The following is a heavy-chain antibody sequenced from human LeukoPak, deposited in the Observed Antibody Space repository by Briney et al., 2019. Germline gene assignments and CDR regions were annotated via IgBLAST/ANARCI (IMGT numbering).Heavy chain of an antibody. D-gene: IGHD2-2*01. CDR2: ITSGGGST. CDR1: GFTFSSYA. V-gene: IGHV3-23*01. Sequence: PGGSLTLSCPAAGFTFSSYAMSWVRHAPGGGLGWVSLITSGGGSTYHADSVKGRFTISSDNSKNTLYLQMTSLRAEDTAVYYCTKDHPDCRGTSCLLFDPWGQGTLVTVSS. J-gene: IGHJ5*02. CDR3: TKDHPDCRGTSCLLFDP.